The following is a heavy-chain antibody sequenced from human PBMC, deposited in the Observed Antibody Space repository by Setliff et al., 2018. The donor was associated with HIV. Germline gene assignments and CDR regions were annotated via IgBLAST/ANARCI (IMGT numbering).Heavy chain of an antibody. CDR3: AGGGPQTYGDYERYYFDY. V-gene: IGHV4-39*07. J-gene: IGHJ4*02. CDR2: IYYSGST. CDR1: GDPMSSTSYY. Sequence: SETLSLTCTVSGDPMSSTSYYWGWIRQSPGKGLEWIGSIYYSGSTQYNPSLKSRVTISVDPSKNQFSLKLSSVTAADPAVYYCAGGGPQTYGDYERYYFDYWGQGTLVTVSS. D-gene: IGHD4-17*01.